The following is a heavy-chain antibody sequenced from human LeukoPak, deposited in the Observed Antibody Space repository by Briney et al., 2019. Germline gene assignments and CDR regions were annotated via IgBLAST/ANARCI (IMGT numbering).Heavy chain of an antibody. V-gene: IGHV1-69*04. Sequence: SVKVSCRASGGTFSSYASSWVRQAPGQGLEWMGRIIPILGIANYAQKFQGRVTITADKSTSTAYMELSSLRSEDTAVYYCARSGGYCSGGSCQDAFDIWGQGTMVTVSP. CDR1: GGTFSSYA. CDR3: ARSGGYCSGGSCQDAFDI. CDR2: IIPILGIA. J-gene: IGHJ3*02. D-gene: IGHD2-15*01.